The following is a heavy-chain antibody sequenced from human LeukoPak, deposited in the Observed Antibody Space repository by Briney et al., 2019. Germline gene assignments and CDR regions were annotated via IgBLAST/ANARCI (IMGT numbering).Heavy chain of an antibody. CDR3: ARGRKSMVRGVHFDY. Sequence: EASVKVSCKASGYTFTGYYMHWVRQAPGQGLEWMGGIIPIFGTANYAQKFQGRVTITTDESTSTAYMELSSLRSEDTAVYYCARGRKSMVRGVHFDYWGQGTLVTVSS. CDR2: IIPIFGTA. V-gene: IGHV1-69*05. D-gene: IGHD3-10*01. CDR1: GYTFTGYY. J-gene: IGHJ4*02.